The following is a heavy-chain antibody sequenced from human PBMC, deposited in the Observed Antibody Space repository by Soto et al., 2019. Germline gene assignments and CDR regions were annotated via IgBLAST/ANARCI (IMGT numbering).Heavy chain of an antibody. CDR1: GFTFSSYS. J-gene: IGHJ3*02. CDR2: ISSSSSYI. CDR3: AREPEQQLADAFDI. Sequence: GGSLRLSCAAAGFTFSSYSMNWFRQAPGKGLEWVSSISSSSSYIYYADSVKGRFTISRDNAKNSLYLQMNSLRAEDTAVYYCAREPEQQLADAFDIWGQGTMVTVSS. V-gene: IGHV3-21*01. D-gene: IGHD6-13*01.